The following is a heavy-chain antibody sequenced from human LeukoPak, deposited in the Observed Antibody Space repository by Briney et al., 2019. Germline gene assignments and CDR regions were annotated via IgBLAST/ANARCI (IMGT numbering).Heavy chain of an antibody. Sequence: GGSLRLSCAASGFTFGTYSMHWVHQAPGKGLEWVALISFDESNKYYADSAKGRFGISRDNFRNTVYLQMNSLSIEDTAVYYCARDRALRSDRGSFDSWGQGTLVTVSS. D-gene: IGHD3-10*01. CDR1: GFTFGTYS. CDR2: ISFDESNK. CDR3: ARDRALRSDRGSFDS. V-gene: IGHV3-30*09. J-gene: IGHJ4*02.